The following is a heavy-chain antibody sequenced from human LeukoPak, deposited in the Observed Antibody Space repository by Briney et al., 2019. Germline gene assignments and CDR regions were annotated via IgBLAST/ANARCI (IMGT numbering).Heavy chain of an antibody. CDR3: ARGGVWGSYRPINYFDY. CDR1: GGSFSGYY. Sequence: PSETLSLTCAVYGGSFSGYYWSWIRQPPGKGLEWIGEINHSGSTNYNPSLKSRVTISVDTSKNQFSLKLSSVTAADTAMYYCARGGVWGSYRPINYFDYWGQGTLVTVSS. J-gene: IGHJ4*02. CDR2: INHSGST. D-gene: IGHD3-16*02. V-gene: IGHV4-34*01.